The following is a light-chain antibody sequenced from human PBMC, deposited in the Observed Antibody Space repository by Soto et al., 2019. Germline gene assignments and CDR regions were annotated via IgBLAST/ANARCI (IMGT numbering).Light chain of an antibody. J-gene: IGKJ1*01. CDR1: QSVSSD. CDR3: QQYGSSKT. V-gene: IGKV3-20*01. Sequence: IVVTQSPGTVSVTPGEGATLSCRASQSVSSDLAWYHQKPGQAPRLLIYGASTRATGIPDRFSGSGSGTDFTLTISRLEPEDFAVYYCQQYGSSKTFGQGTKVDI. CDR2: GAS.